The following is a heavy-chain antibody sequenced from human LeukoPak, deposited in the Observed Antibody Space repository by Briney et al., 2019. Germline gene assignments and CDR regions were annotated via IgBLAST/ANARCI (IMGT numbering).Heavy chain of an antibody. CDR3: ARGLMGGYPRFDH. V-gene: IGHV3-20*04. CDR1: GFTFDDYE. D-gene: IGHD2-8*01. J-gene: IGHJ4*02. Sequence: GGSLSLSCAASGFTFDDYEMSWVRQAPGKGLEWVSNINWNGGYIGYAESVKGRFTISRDNAKNSLYLQMNSLRAEDTAVYYCARGLMGGYPRFDHWGQGTLVTVSS. CDR2: INWNGGYI.